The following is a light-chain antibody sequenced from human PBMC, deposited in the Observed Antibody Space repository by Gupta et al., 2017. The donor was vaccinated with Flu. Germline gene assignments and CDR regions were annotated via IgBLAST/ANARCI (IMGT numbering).Light chain of an antibody. J-gene: IGKJ3*01. CDR3: QQYNSYSPQFT. CDR1: QSISSW. V-gene: IGKV1-5*03. Sequence: DIQMTQSQSTLSASVGDRVTITCRASQSISSWLAWYQQKPGKAPKLLIYKASSLEWGVPSRFSGSGSGTEFTLTISSLQPEDFATYYCQQYNSYSPQFTFGPGTKVDIK. CDR2: KAS.